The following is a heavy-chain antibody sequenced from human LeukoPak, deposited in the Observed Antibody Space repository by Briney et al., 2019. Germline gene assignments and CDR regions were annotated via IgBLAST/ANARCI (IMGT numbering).Heavy chain of an antibody. J-gene: IGHJ4*02. CDR3: IRVSQLYYFDS. CDR1: GFTFSSYA. Sequence: PGGSLRLSCAASGFTFSSYAMDWVRQAPGKGLEWVGRIRMKANGSTTEFAASVKGRFTISRDDSKNSLYLQMNSLKTEDTAVYYCIRVSQLYYFDSWGQGTLVTVSS. V-gene: IGHV3-72*01. D-gene: IGHD1-1*01. CDR2: IRMKANGSTT.